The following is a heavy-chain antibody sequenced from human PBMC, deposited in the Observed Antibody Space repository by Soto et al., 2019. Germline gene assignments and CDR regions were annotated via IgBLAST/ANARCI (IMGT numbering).Heavy chain of an antibody. J-gene: IGHJ6*02. CDR2: ISYDGSNK. V-gene: IGHV3-30*18. CDR3: AKDYYDSSGYYSDYYYGMDV. CDR1: GFTFSSYG. Sequence: QVQLVESGGGVVQPGRSLRLSCAASGFTFSSYGMHWVRQAPGKGLEWVAVISYDGSNKYYADSVKGRFTISRDNSKNTLYLQMNSRRAEDTAVYYCAKDYYDSSGYYSDYYYGMDVWGQGTTVTVSS. D-gene: IGHD3-22*01.